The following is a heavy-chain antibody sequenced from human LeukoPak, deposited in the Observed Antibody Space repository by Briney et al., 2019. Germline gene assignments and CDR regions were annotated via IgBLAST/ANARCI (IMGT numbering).Heavy chain of an antibody. Sequence: GGSLRLSCAASGFTFSSYWMHWVRQAPGKGLVWVSRINTDRSSTNYADSVKGRFTISRDNAKNTLYLQMNSLRAEDTAVYYCARVGGSSDFDYWGQGTLVTVSS. CDR2: INTDRSST. J-gene: IGHJ4*02. V-gene: IGHV3-74*01. D-gene: IGHD6-6*01. CDR3: ARVGGSSDFDY. CDR1: GFTFSSYW.